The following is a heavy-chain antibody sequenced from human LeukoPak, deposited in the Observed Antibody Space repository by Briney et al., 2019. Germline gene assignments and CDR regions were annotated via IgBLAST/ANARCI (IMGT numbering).Heavy chain of an antibody. CDR3: ARTAARRFDY. V-gene: IGHV1-2*06. CDR1: GYTFTNYY. J-gene: IGHJ4*02. D-gene: IGHD6-6*01. CDR2: INPNSGGT. Sequence: GASVKVSCKASGYTFTNYYIHWVRQAPGQGLEWMGRINPNSGGTNYAQKFQGRVTMTRDTSTSTVYMELSSLRSDDTAVYYCARTAARRFDYWGQGTLVTVSS.